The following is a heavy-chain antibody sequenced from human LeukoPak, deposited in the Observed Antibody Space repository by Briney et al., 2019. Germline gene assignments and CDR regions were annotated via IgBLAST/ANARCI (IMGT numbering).Heavy chain of an antibody. V-gene: IGHV1-8*02. CDR3: AREIQMTAMVSLNY. CDR2: INPNSGNT. Sequence: GASVKVSCKASGYTFTAYDMHWVRQAPGQGLEWMGWINPNSGNTGYAQKFQGRVTMTRNTSISTAYMELSSLRSEDTAVYYCAREIQMTAMVSLNYWGQGTLVTVSS. CDR1: GYTFTAYD. D-gene: IGHD5-18*01. J-gene: IGHJ4*02.